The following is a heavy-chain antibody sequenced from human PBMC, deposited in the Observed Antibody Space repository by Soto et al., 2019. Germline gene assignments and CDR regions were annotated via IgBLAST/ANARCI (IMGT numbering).Heavy chain of an antibody. Sequence: GGSLRLSCAASGFTFSNAWMSWVRQAPGKGLEWVGRIKSKTDGGTTDYAAPVKGRFTISRDDSKNTLYLQMNSLKTEDTAVYYCISVFPASVTTSLYYCCYHMDVWGKGTTVTVSS. V-gene: IGHV3-15*01. CDR2: IKSKTDGGTT. J-gene: IGHJ6*03. CDR3: ISVFPASVTTSLYYCCYHMDV. D-gene: IGHD4-17*01. CDR1: GFTFSNAW.